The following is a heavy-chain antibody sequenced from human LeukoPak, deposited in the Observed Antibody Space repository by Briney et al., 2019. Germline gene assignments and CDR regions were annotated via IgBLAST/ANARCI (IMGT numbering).Heavy chain of an antibody. CDR2: INHSGST. J-gene: IGHJ5*02. Sequence: SETLSLTCAVYGGSFSGYYWSWLRQPPGKGLEWIGEINHSGSTNYNPSLKSRVTISVDTSKNQFSLKLSSVTAADTAVYYCARSNAREPWFDPWGQGTLVTVSS. CDR3: ARSNAREPWFDP. D-gene: IGHD1-26*01. CDR1: GGSFSGYY. V-gene: IGHV4-34*01.